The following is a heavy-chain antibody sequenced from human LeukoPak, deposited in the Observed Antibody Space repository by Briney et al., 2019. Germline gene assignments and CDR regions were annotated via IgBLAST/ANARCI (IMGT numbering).Heavy chain of an antibody. J-gene: IGHJ4*02. D-gene: IGHD3-10*01. CDR3: ARVQGLSSRPFDY. V-gene: IGHV4-31*03. CDR1: GGTISSGGYY. Sequence: SETLSLTCTVSGGTISSGGYYWSWIRQHPGKGLEWIGYIYYRGGSTYYNPSLKSRVTISVDTSKNQFSLKLSSVTAADTAVYYGARVQGLSSRPFDYWGQGTLVTVSS. CDR2: IYYRGGST.